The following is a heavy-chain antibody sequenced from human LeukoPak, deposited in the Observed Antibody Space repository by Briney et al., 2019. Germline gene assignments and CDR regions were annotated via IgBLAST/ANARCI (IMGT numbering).Heavy chain of an antibody. V-gene: IGHV3-30*18. CDR3: AKGIGSGWTDY. D-gene: IGHD6-19*01. Sequence: GRSLRLSCAASGFTFSSYGMHWVCQAPGKGLEWVAVISYDGSNKYYADSVKGRFTISRDNSKNTLYLQMNSLRAEDTAVYYCAKGIGSGWTDYWGQGTLVTVSS. CDR2: ISYDGSNK. CDR1: GFTFSSYG. J-gene: IGHJ4*02.